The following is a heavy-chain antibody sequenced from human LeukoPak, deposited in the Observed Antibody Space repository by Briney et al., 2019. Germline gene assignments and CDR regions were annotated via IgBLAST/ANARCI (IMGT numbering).Heavy chain of an antibody. CDR2: IGTAGDT. V-gene: IGHV3-13*01. CDR3: ARESPPAGMDV. Sequence: QPGGSLRLSCAASGFTFSSYDMHWVRQATGKGLEWVSAIGTAGDTYYPGSVKGRFTISRENGKNSLYLQMNSLRAGDTAVYYCARESPPAGMDVWGKGTTVTVSS. J-gene: IGHJ6*04. CDR1: GFTFSSYD.